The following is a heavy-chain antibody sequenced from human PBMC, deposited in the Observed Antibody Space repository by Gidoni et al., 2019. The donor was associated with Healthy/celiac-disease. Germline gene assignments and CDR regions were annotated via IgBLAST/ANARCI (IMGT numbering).Heavy chain of an antibody. CDR2: ISYDGSNK. CDR1: GFTFSSYG. Sequence: QVQLVESGGGVVQPGRSLRLSCAAPGFTFSSYGMHWVRQAPGKGLEWVAVISYDGSNKYYADSVKGRFTISRDNSMNTLYLQMNSLRAEDTAVYYCARDDYGDYVRFDYWGQGTLVTVSS. V-gene: IGHV3-30*03. CDR3: ARDDYGDYVRFDY. J-gene: IGHJ4*02. D-gene: IGHD4-17*01.